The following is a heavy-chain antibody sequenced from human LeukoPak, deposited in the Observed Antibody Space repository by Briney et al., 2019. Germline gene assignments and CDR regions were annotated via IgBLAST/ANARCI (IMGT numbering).Heavy chain of an antibody. CDR3: ARKIVVVPAAGPEIDY. CDR2: IKQDGSEK. J-gene: IGHJ4*02. CDR1: GFTFSSYW. Sequence: GGSLRLSCAASGFTFSSYWMSWVRQAPGKGLEWVANIKQDGSEKYYVDSVKGRFTISRDNAKNSLYLQTNSLRAEDTAVYYCARKIVVVPAAGPEIDYWGQGTLVTVSS. D-gene: IGHD2-2*01. V-gene: IGHV3-7*01.